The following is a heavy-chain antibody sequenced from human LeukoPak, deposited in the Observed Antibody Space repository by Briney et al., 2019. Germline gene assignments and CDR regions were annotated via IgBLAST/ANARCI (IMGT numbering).Heavy chain of an antibody. J-gene: IGHJ4*02. Sequence: SETLSLTCTASGDSISSYYWSWIRQPPGKGLEWIGYIHYSGSTNYNPSPMSRVTISLDTSKNQFSLILSSVTTADTAVYYCAREVVAAAGTVDYGGRGTRVTVSA. CDR3: AREVVAAAGTVDY. D-gene: IGHD6-13*01. V-gene: IGHV4-59*01. CDR1: GDSISSYY. CDR2: IHYSGST.